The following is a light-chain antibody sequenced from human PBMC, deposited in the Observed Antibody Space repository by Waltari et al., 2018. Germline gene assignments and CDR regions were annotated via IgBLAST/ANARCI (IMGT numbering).Light chain of an antibody. Sequence: SYELTQLPSVSVSPGQTASITSFGETLGRRYTSWFQQRPGQSPVVLIYQDSKRPTGIPERFSGSNSANTATLTISGTQTKDEGDYYCLAWDRNTVVFGGGTKLTVL. CDR3: LAWDRNTVV. CDR2: QDS. CDR1: TLGRRY. V-gene: IGLV3-1*01. J-gene: IGLJ2*01.